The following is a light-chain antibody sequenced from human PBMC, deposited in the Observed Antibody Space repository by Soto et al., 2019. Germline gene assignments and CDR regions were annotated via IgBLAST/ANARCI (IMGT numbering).Light chain of an antibody. CDR1: QDISNY. V-gene: IGKV1-33*01. Sequence: DMQMTQSPSSLSASVGDRVTVTCQASQDISNYLNWYQQKPGKAPKLLIYDASNLETGVPSRFSGSGSGTDFTFTISSLQPEDIVTYYCQQFDHLPFTFGPGTKVDFK. J-gene: IGKJ3*01. CDR3: QQFDHLPFT. CDR2: DAS.